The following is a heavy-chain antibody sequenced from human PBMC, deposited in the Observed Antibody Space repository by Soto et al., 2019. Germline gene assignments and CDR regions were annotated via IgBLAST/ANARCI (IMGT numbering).Heavy chain of an antibody. V-gene: IGHV4-31*03. CDR1: GGSISSGGYY. D-gene: IGHD3-10*01. Sequence: QVQLQESGPGLVKPSQTLSLTCTVSGGSISSGGYYWSWIRQHPGKGLEWIGYIYYSGSTYYNPSLESRVTISVDTSKNQFSLKLSSVTAADTAVYYCARDRGHQLATADYYYGMDVWGQGTTVTVSS. CDR3: ARDRGHQLATADYYYGMDV. J-gene: IGHJ6*02. CDR2: IYYSGST.